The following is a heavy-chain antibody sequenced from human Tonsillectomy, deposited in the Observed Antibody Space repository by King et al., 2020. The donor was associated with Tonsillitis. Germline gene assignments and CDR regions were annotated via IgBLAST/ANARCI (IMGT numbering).Heavy chain of an antibody. Sequence: QLVQSGAEVKKPGSSVTVSCRTSGGSFSDYPISWVRQAPGRGLEWMGRIIPILDIVNYAQRFQDKVTITADKSTSTAYMEVSSLRSEDTAAYYCARARRSTSGGDFEYWGQGTLVTVSS. CDR1: GGSFSDYP. J-gene: IGHJ4*02. D-gene: IGHD2/OR15-2a*01. CDR2: IIPILDIV. CDR3: ARARRSTSGGDFEY. V-gene: IGHV1-69*04.